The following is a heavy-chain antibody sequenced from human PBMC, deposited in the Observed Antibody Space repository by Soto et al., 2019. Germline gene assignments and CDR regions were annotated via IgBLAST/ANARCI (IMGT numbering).Heavy chain of an antibody. V-gene: IGHV3-74*01. CDR1: GFTSSSFW. CDR2: INTVGSST. Sequence: EVQLVGSGGALVRLGGSLSLPGPVSGFTSSSFWRHWVRRAPGEGLVWVSRINTVGSSTSYADSVKGRFTISRDNAKNTLYLQMNSLRVEDTAMYYCAKRGVDTFGLSYWGQGTLVTVSS. D-gene: IGHD3-10*01. J-gene: IGHJ4*02. CDR3: AKRGVDTFGLSY.